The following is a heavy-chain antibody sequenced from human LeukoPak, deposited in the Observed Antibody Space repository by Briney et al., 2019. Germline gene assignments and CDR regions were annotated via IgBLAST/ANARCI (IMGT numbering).Heavy chain of an antibody. CDR1: GGSFSDYY. J-gene: IGHJ4*02. Sequence: PSETLSLTCAVFGGSFSDYYWSWIRQPPGKGLEWIGYIHYSGSTNYNPSLKSRVTISVDTSKNQFSLNLSSVTAADTAVYYCARKDDSSGYYVDQWGQGTLVTVSS. CDR2: IHYSGST. V-gene: IGHV4-59*01. D-gene: IGHD3-22*01. CDR3: ARKDDSSGYYVDQ.